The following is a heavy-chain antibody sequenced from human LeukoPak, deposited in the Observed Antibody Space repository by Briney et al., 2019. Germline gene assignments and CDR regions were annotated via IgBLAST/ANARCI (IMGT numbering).Heavy chain of an antibody. CDR1: GGSISSYY. Sequence: SETLSLTCTVSGGSISSYYWSWIRQPAGKGLEWIGRIYTSGSTNYNPSLKSRVTMSVDTSKNQFSLKLSSVTAADTAVYYCARDLIQYNWNDAGAFDIWGQGTMVTVPS. J-gene: IGHJ3*02. CDR3: ARDLIQYNWNDAGAFDI. CDR2: IYTSGST. V-gene: IGHV4-4*07. D-gene: IGHD1-1*01.